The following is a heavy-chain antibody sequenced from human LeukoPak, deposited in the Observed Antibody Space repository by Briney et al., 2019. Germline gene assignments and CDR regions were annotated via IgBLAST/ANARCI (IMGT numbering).Heavy chain of an antibody. J-gene: IGHJ4*02. D-gene: IGHD6-19*01. CDR2: IYPGDSDI. CDR3: ARREGVSGWLV. V-gene: IGHV5-51*01. CDR1: GYTFSNYW. Sequence: GESLKISCKGSGYTFSNYWIGWVRQMPGKGLEWMGIIYPGDSDIRYSPSFQGQVTISADKSISTAYLQWSSLKASDTAMYYCARREGVSGWLVWGQGTLVTVSS.